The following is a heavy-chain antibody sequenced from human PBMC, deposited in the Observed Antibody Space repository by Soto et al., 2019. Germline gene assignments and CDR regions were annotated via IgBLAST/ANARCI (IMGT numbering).Heavy chain of an antibody. CDR3: AKDLVRGACDI. Sequence: PGGSLRLSCAASGFTFDDYAMHWVRQAPGKGLEWVSGISWNSGSIGYADSVKGRFTISRDNAKNSLYLQMNSLRAEDTALYYCAKDLVRGACDIWGQGTMVTVSS. V-gene: IGHV3-9*01. CDR1: GFTFDDYA. CDR2: ISWNSGSI. D-gene: IGHD3-10*01. J-gene: IGHJ3*02.